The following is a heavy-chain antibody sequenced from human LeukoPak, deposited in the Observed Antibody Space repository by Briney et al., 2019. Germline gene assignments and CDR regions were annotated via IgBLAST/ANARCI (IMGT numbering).Heavy chain of an antibody. CDR3: ARDQGYFYDSSGHSPLEY. CDR1: GFTFSSYE. J-gene: IGHJ4*02. D-gene: IGHD3-22*01. CDR2: ISSSGSTI. V-gene: IGHV3-48*03. Sequence: PGGSLRLSCAASGFTFSSYEMNWVRQAPGKGLEWVSYISSSGSTIYYADSVKGRFTISRDNAKNSLDLQMDSLRVEDTALYYCARDQGYFYDSSGHSPLEYWGRGTLVTVSS.